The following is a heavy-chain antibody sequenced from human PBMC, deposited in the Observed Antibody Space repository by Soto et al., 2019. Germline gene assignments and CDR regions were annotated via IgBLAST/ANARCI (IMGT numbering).Heavy chain of an antibody. CDR1: GYTFTSYD. CDR3: ARGRYCISTSCYGRNWFDP. J-gene: IGHJ5*02. V-gene: IGHV1-8*01. CDR2: MNPNSGNT. D-gene: IGHD2-2*01. Sequence: QVQLVQSGAEVKKPGASVKVSCKASGYTFTSYDINWVRQATGQGLEWMGWMNPNSGNTGYAQKFQGRVTMTRNTXXSXAXXELSSLRAEDTAVYYCARGRYCISTSCYGRNWFDPWGQGTLVTVSS.